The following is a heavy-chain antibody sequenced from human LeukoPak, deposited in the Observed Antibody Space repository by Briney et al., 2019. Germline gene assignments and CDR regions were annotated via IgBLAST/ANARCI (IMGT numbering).Heavy chain of an antibody. J-gene: IGHJ4*02. D-gene: IGHD3-22*01. Sequence: SETLSLTCNVSGYSISSGYYWGWIRQPPGKGLEWIGSVYHSGSTYHNPSLKSRVTISVDTSKNQFSLNLGSLTAADTAVYYCARRRDYYDSSGYFRFDYWGQGALVTVSS. CDR1: GYSISSGYY. CDR2: VYHSGST. CDR3: ARRRDYYDSSGYFRFDY. V-gene: IGHV4-38-2*02.